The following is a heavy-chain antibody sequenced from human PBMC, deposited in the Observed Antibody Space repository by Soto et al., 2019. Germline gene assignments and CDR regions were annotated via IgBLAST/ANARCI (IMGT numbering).Heavy chain of an antibody. CDR3: ARRERAAGTDWWFDP. J-gene: IGHJ5*02. CDR1: GGSISSSSFH. D-gene: IGHD6-13*01. CDR2: IYSSGST. V-gene: IGHV4-39*01. Sequence: QLQLQESGPGLVKPSETLSLTCTVSGGSISSSSFHWGWIRQPPGKGLEWIGSIYSSGSTYYSPSLKSRVTIAVDTSKNQFSLKLSSVTAADTAVYYCARRERAAGTDWWFDPWGQGTLVTVSS.